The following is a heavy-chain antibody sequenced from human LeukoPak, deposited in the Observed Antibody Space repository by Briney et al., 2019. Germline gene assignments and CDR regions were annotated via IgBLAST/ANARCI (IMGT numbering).Heavy chain of an antibody. Sequence: SETLSLTCTVSGGSISSYYWSWIRQPPGKGREWIGYIYTSGSTNYNPSLKSRVTISVDTSKNQFSLRLSSVTAADTAVYYCARQYSSPGGFDPWGQGTLVTVSS. CDR2: IYTSGST. J-gene: IGHJ5*02. CDR3: ARQYSSPGGFDP. D-gene: IGHD6-6*01. V-gene: IGHV4-4*09. CDR1: GGSISSYY.